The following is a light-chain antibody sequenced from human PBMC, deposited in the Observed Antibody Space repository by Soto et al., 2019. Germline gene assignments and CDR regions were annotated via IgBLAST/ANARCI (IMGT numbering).Light chain of an antibody. V-gene: IGKV1D-12*01. Sequence: DIQMTQSPSSVSASIGDRVTITCRASQGISSWLAWYQQKPGKAPKLLIYEASSFQSGVTSRFSSKRSGTDLALTISSRQPDDFATYYCQQANSFPITCGQGTRLEIK. J-gene: IGKJ5*01. CDR3: QQANSFPIT. CDR1: QGISSW. CDR2: EAS.